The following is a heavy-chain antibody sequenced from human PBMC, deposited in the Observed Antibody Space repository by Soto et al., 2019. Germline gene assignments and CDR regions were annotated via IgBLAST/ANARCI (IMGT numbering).Heavy chain of an antibody. CDR3: ASDEGEQQYNWFDP. Sequence: PSETLSLTCAISGDSVSSNSAAWNWIRQSPSRGLEWLGRTYYRSKWYNDYAVSVKSRITINPDTSKNQFSLQLNSVTPEDTAVYYCASDEGEQQYNWFDPWGQGTLVTVSS. CDR2: TYYRSKWYN. V-gene: IGHV6-1*01. J-gene: IGHJ5*02. D-gene: IGHD2-21*01. CDR1: GDSVSSNSAA.